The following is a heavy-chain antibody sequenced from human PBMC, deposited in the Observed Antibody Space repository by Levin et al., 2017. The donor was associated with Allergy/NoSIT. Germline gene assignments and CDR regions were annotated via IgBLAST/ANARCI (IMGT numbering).Heavy chain of an antibody. V-gene: IGHV4-39*01. CDR1: GGSISSSSYY. CDR2: IYYSGST. CDR3: ARNSLGGYSSSSGTDY. Sequence: SETLSLTCTVSGGSISSSSYYWGWIRQPPGKGLEWIGSIYYSGSTYYNPSLKSRVTISVDTSKNQFSLKLSSVTAADTAVYYCARNSLGGYSSSSGTDYWGQGTLVTVSS. D-gene: IGHD6-13*01. J-gene: IGHJ4*02.